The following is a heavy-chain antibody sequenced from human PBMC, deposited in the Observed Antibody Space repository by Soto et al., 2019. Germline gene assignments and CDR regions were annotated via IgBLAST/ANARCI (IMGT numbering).Heavy chain of an antibody. CDR1: GGSISSGGYY. Sequence: QVQLQESGPGLVKPSQTLSLTCIVSGGSISSGGYYWSWIRQRPGKGLEWIGYIYSSGSTYYNPSLKSRVTISGETSKTQFSLRLSSVTAADTAVYYCARESGNYDRSGQNWFDPWGQGTLVTVSS. CDR2: IYSSGST. D-gene: IGHD3-22*01. V-gene: IGHV4-31*03. J-gene: IGHJ5*02. CDR3: ARESGNYDRSGQNWFDP.